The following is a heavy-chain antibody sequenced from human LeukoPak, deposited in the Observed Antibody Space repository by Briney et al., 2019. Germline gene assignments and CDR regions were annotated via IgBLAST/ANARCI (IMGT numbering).Heavy chain of an antibody. Sequence: GASVAVSFKSSLYTFLNYDINWVRQPTGQGLDGMGLMNPTSGNTGYAQKFQDRVTMTRNTTISTAYMQLSSLTSEDTAVYSCATGPYCSSMTCPYWFDPWGQGTLVTVSS. V-gene: IGHV1-8*01. CDR2: MNPTSGNT. CDR1: LYTFLNYD. J-gene: IGHJ5*02. CDR3: ATGPYCSSMTCPYWFDP. D-gene: IGHD2-2*01.